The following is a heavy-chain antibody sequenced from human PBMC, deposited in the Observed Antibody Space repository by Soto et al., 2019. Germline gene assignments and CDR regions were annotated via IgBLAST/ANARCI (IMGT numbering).Heavy chain of an antibody. Sequence: EVQLLESGGGFVQPGGSLRLSCAATGFTFSVYAMTWVRQAPGKGLEWVSAVTANGGSTYSADSLKGRFTISRDNSKNTLFLQMTRRRAEETAVYYCVSLGVGDFANYYCYYGMDVWGPGTTVTVSS. CDR1: GFTFSVYA. V-gene: IGHV3-23*01. CDR3: VSLGVGDFANYYCYYGMDV. J-gene: IGHJ6*02. D-gene: IGHD4-17*01. CDR2: VTANGGST.